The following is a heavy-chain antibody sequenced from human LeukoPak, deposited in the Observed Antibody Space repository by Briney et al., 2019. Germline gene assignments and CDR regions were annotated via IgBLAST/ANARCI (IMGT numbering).Heavy chain of an antibody. CDR1: GFTVSSNY. D-gene: IGHD3-3*01. J-gene: IGHJ4*02. CDR3: ARAPYYDFWSGYYVDY. V-gene: IGHV3-30-3*01. Sequence: PGGSLRLSCAASGFTVSSNYMSWVRQAPGKGLEWVAVISYDGSNKYYADSVKGRFTISRDNSKNTLYLQMNSLRAEDTAVYYCARAPYYDFWSGYYVDYWGQGTLVTVSS. CDR2: ISYDGSNK.